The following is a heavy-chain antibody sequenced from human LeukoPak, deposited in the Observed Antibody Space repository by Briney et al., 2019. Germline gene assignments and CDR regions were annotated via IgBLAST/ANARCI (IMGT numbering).Heavy chain of an antibody. J-gene: IGHJ4*02. CDR1: GFTFSDYY. D-gene: IGHD2-21*02. CDR3: TTSLPHVVDVTTSDGGN. Sequence: SGGSLRLSCAASGFTFSDYYMSWIRQAPGKGLEWVSYISSSGSTIYYADSVKGRFTISRDNAGNSLYLQMNSLRAEDTAVYYCTTSLPHVVDVTTSDGGNWGQGTLVTVSS. CDR2: ISSSGSTI. V-gene: IGHV3-11*04.